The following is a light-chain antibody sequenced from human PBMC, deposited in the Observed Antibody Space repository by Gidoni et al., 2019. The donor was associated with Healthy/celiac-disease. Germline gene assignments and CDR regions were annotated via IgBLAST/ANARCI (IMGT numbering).Light chain of an antibody. J-gene: IGLJ2*01. CDR3: SSYTSSSTLV. CDR2: DVS. Sequence: QSALTQPASVSGPPGQSITISCTGTSSDVGGYNYVSWYQQHPGKAPKLMIYDVSKRPSGVSNRFSGSKSGNTASLTSSGLQAEDEADYYCSSYTSSSTLVFGGGTKLTVL. V-gene: IGLV2-14*01. CDR1: SSDVGGYNY.